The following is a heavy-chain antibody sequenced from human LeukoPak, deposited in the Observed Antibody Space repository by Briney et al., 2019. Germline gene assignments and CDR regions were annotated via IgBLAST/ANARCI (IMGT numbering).Heavy chain of an antibody. Sequence: SETLSLTCIVAGGSISNYYWTWIRQPPGKGLEWIGYIYNSGSTNYNPSLKSRVTISLDISKNQFSLKLSSVTAADTAVYYCARDTDSSGYYDSWGQGTLVAVSS. CDR3: ARDTDSSGYYDS. J-gene: IGHJ5*01. D-gene: IGHD3-22*01. V-gene: IGHV4-59*01. CDR1: GGSISNYY. CDR2: IYNSGST.